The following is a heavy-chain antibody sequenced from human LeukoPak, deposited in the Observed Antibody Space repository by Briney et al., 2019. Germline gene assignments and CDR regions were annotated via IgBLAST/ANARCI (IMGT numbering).Heavy chain of an antibody. CDR3: ARIALLWFGEEAYYFDY. J-gene: IGHJ4*02. CDR2: FDPEDGET. CDR1: GYTLTELS. Sequence: ASVKVSCKVSGYTLTELSMHWVRQAPGKGLEWMGGFDPEDGETIYAQKFQGRVTMTEDTSTDTAYMELSSLRSEDTAVYYCARIALLWFGEEAYYFDYWGQGTLVTVSS. D-gene: IGHD3-10*01. V-gene: IGHV1-24*01.